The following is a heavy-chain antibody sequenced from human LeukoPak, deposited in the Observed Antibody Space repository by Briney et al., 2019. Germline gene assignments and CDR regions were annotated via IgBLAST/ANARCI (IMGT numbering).Heavy chain of an antibody. V-gene: IGHV3-21*01. Sequence: GGSLRLSCAASRFTFSSYSMNWVRQAPGKGLEWVSSISGSSSYIYYADSVKGRFTISRDNAKNSLYLQMNSLRAENTAVYYCARASDYGDSGPDYWGQGTLVTVSS. CDR2: ISGSSSYI. CDR3: ARASDYGDSGPDY. CDR1: RFTFSSYS. D-gene: IGHD4-17*01. J-gene: IGHJ4*02.